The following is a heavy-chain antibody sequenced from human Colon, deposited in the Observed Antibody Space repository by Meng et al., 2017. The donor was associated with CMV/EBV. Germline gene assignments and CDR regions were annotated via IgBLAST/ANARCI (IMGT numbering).Heavy chain of an antibody. J-gene: IGHJ4*02. V-gene: IGHV4-4*02. D-gene: IGHD3-16*01. CDR3: ARGSDFVWGY. Sequence: SLTCAVCGDSISSTNWSRWVRPPPGKGLEWIGEIFHSPGTTCTPALRSRVTISVDKSKIQFSLKLTSVTAADTAVYYCARGSDFVWGYWGQGTLVTVSS. CDR1: GDSISSTNW. CDR2: IFHSPGT.